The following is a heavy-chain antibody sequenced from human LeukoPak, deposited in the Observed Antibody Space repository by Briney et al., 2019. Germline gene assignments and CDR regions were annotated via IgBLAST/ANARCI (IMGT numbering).Heavy chain of an antibody. D-gene: IGHD5-12*01. CDR1: GYSLLEVA. CDR3: AMTDRYAGRPFDY. Sequence: GASVKVSCKVSGYSLLEVAMHWVRQAPGKGLEWVGSFDPEDGEDGETHYAQKLQGRVTMTEDASTDTAYMELNSLRSEDTAVYCCAMTDRYAGRPFDYWGQGTLVTVSS. CDR2: FDPEDGEDGET. V-gene: IGHV1-24*01. J-gene: IGHJ4*02.